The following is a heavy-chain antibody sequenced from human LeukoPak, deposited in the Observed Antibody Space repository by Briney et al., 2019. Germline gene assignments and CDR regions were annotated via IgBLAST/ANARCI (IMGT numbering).Heavy chain of an antibody. Sequence: PGGSLRLSRAVSGFTFSSYAMSWVRQAPGKGLEWVSAISGSGGSTYYADSVKGRFTISRDNSNNTLYLQMNSLRAEDTAVYYCAKNPALYCTSTSCYLDYWGQGTLVTVSS. J-gene: IGHJ4*02. D-gene: IGHD2-2*01. CDR3: AKNPALYCTSTSCYLDY. CDR2: ISGSGGST. V-gene: IGHV3-23*01. CDR1: GFTFSSYA.